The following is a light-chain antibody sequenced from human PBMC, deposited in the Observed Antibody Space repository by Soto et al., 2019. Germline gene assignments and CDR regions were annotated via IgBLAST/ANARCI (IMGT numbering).Light chain of an antibody. CDR3: GAWDGSLTGGV. J-gene: IGLJ2*01. CDR2: ENY. V-gene: IGLV1-51*02. CDR1: SSNLGSNY. Sequence: QSVLTQPPSKSAAPGQKVTICGSGRSSNLGSNYVSWYQQLPGTAPKLLIYENYERPSGIPDRFSGSKSGTSATLGITGLQTGDEADYYCGAWDGSLTGGVFGGGTKLTVL.